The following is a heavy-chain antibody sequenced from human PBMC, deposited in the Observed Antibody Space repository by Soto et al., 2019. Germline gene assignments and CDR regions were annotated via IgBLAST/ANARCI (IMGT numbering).Heavy chain of an antibody. V-gene: IGHV4-59*01. CDR2: IYYSGST. Sequence: PSETLSLTCTVSGGSISSYYGSWIRQPPGKGLERIGYIYYSGSTNYNPSLKSRVTISVDTSKNQFSLKLSSVTAADTAVYYCARGSPPLYYDFWSGYGHNWFDPWGQGTLVTVSS. J-gene: IGHJ5*02. CDR1: GGSISSYY. CDR3: ARGSPPLYYDFWSGYGHNWFDP. D-gene: IGHD3-3*01.